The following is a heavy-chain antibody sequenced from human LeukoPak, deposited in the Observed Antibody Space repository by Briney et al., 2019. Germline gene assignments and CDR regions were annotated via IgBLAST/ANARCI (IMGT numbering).Heavy chain of an antibody. CDR3: ARERRLWFSDY. CDR1: GGTFSSYA. CDR2: IIPIFGTT. Sequence: ASVKVSCKASGGTFSSYAISWVRQAPGQGLEWMGGIIPIFGTTNYAQKFQGRVTITSAESTSTAYMELRRLRSEDTAVYYCARERRLWFSDYWGQGTLVTVSS. V-gene: IGHV1-69*13. J-gene: IGHJ4*02. D-gene: IGHD3-10*01.